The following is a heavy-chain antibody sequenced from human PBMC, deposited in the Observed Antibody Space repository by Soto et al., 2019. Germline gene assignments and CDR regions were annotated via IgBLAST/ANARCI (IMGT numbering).Heavy chain of an antibody. V-gene: IGHV4-30-4*01. D-gene: IGHD6-19*01. Sequence: PSETLSLTCTVSGGSISSGDYYWSWIRQPPGKGLEWIGEINHSGSTNYNPSLKSRVTISVDTTKNQFSLKLSSVTAADTAVYYCARGLRYFRGSGWDSPLYYYMDVWGKGTTVTVSS. CDR1: GGSISSGDYY. J-gene: IGHJ6*03. CDR3: ARGLRYFRGSGWDSPLYYYMDV. CDR2: INHSGST.